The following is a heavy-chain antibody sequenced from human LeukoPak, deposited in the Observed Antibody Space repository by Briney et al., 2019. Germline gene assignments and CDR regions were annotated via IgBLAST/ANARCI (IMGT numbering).Heavy chain of an antibody. CDR3: ARALGYCSSTSCYYYYYYMDV. CDR1: GGSISSYY. J-gene: IGHJ6*03. Sequence: SETLSLTCTVSGGSISSYYWSWIRQPPGKGLEWIGYIHYTGSTNYNPSLKSRVTISVDTSKNQFSLKLSSVTAADTAVYYRARALGYCSSTSCYYYYYYMDVWGKGTTVTVSS. D-gene: IGHD2-2*01. V-gene: IGHV4-59*12. CDR2: IHYTGST.